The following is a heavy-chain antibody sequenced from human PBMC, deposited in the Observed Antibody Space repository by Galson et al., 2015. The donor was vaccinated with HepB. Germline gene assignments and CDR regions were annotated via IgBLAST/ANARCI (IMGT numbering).Heavy chain of an antibody. D-gene: IGHD2-15*01. Sequence: SLRLSCAASGFTFDDYAMHWVRQAPGKGLEWVSGISWNSGSIGYADSVKGRFTISRDNAKNSLYLQMNSLRAEDTALYYCAKDIVALSVGSWGAFDIWGQGTMVTVSS. CDR2: ISWNSGSI. V-gene: IGHV3-9*01. CDR3: AKDIVALSVGSWGAFDI. CDR1: GFTFDDYA. J-gene: IGHJ3*02.